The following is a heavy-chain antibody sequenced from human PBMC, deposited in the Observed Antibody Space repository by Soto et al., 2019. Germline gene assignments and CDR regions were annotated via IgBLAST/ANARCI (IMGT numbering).Heavy chain of an antibody. CDR2: ISGSGGST. CDR1: RFTFSSYA. J-gene: IGHJ4*02. D-gene: IGHD6-19*01. V-gene: IGHV3-23*01. Sequence: EVQLLESGGCLVQPGGSLRLSCAASRFTFSSYAMSWVRQAPGKGLEWVSAISGSGGSTYYADSVKGRFTISRDNSKNTLYLQMNSLRAEDTAVYYCARRSSGWYFDYWGQGTLVTVSS. CDR3: ARRSSGWYFDY.